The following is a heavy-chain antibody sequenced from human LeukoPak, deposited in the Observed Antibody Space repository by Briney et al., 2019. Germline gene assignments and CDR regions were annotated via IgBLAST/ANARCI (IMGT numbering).Heavy chain of an antibody. CDR1: GFSLSTSGMC. CDR2: IDWDDDK. D-gene: IGHD2-15*01. Sequence: SGPALVKPTQTLTLTCTFSGFSLSTSGMCVSWIRRPPGKALEWLARIDWDDDKYYSTSLKTRLTISKDTSKNQVVLTMTNMDPVDTATYYCARNPAVSGQSYFDYWGQGTLVTVSS. V-gene: IGHV2-70*11. CDR3: ARNPAVSGQSYFDY. J-gene: IGHJ4*02.